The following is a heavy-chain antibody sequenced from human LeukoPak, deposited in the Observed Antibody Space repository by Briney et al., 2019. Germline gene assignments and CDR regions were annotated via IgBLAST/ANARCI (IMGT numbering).Heavy chain of an antibody. CDR1: GGSISSSSYY. J-gene: IGHJ4*02. D-gene: IGHD3-3*01. Sequence: SETLSLTCTVSGGSISSSSYYWGWIRQPPGKGLEWIGSIYYSGSTYYNPSLKSRVTISVDTSKNQFSLKLSSVTAADTAVYYCARRITIFGVVIFPFFDYWGQGTLVTVSS. CDR3: ARRITIFGVVIFPFFDY. CDR2: IYYSGST. V-gene: IGHV4-39*01.